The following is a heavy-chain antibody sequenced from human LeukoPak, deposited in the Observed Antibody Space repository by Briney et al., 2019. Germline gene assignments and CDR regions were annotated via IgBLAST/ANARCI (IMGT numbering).Heavy chain of an antibody. CDR2: INPNSGGT. V-gene: IGHV1-2*06. Sequence: ASVKVSCTASGYTFTGYYMHWVRQAPGQGLEWMGRINPNSGGTNYAQKFQGRVTMTRDTSISTAYMELSRLRFDDTAVYYCAREDDYGDYVIDYWGQGTLVIVSS. CDR1: GYTFTGYY. J-gene: IGHJ4*02. CDR3: AREDDYGDYVIDY. D-gene: IGHD4-17*01.